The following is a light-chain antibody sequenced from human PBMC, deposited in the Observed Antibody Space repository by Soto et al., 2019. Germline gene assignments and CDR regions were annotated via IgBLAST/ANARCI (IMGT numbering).Light chain of an antibody. CDR2: TAA. CDR1: QRITTY. J-gene: IGKJ2*01. Sequence: IQMTQSPSSLSASVGDRVTITCRASQRITTYLNWYQQKPGKAPKLLISTAATLQGGVPSRFNGCGSGTDFTLTSTTLQPEDFATYFCQQSYSTPYTFGQGTKLEIK. CDR3: QQSYSTPYT. V-gene: IGKV1-39*01.